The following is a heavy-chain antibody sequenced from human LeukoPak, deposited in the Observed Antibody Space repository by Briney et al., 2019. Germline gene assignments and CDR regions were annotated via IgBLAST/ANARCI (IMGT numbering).Heavy chain of an antibody. V-gene: IGHV3-9*03. J-gene: IGHJ3*02. CDR3: AKGIYGWDAFDI. CDR2: ISWNSGSI. Sequence: GRSLRHSCAASGFTFDDYAMHWVRQAPGKGLEWVSGISWNSGSIGYADSVKGRFTISRDNAKNSLYLQMNSLRAEDMALYYCAKGIYGWDAFDIWGQGTMVTVSS. CDR1: GFTFDDYA. D-gene: IGHD3-10*01.